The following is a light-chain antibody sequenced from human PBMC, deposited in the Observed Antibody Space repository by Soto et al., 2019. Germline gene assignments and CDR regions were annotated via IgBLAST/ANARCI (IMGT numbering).Light chain of an antibody. CDR2: GAS. J-gene: IGKJ1*01. CDR1: QSVSTRS. V-gene: IGKV3-20*01. CDR3: QQYDSSPRT. Sequence: EIVLTQSRCSLCLSPVERSTLSCRASQSVSTRSLAWYQQKPGQAPRLLISGASSRAADIPDRFSGSGSGTDFTLTINRLEPEDFAVYYCQQYDSSPRTFGQGTKVDIK.